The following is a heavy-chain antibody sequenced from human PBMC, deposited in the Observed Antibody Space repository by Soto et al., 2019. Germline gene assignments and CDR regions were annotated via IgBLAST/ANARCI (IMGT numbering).Heavy chain of an antibody. CDR1: GFTFRSYV. CDR2: TSYDGSNK. J-gene: IGHJ1*01. Sequence: QVQLVESGGGVVQPGTSLRLSCVGSGFTFRSYVIHWVRQAPGKGLEWVALTSYDGSNKDYGDSVKGRFTISRDNSRNTVDLQMDSLRREDTALYYCARCGTTGGVKVWGQGTLVSVSS. CDR3: ARCGTTGGVKV. V-gene: IGHV3-33*05. D-gene: IGHD3-16*01.